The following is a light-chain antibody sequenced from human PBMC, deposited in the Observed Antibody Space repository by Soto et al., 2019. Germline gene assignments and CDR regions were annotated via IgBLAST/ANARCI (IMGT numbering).Light chain of an antibody. CDR2: ANN. J-gene: IGLJ3*02. CDR3: AAWDDSLQGWV. CDR1: SSNIGSEN. V-gene: IGLV1-44*01. Sequence: QSVLTQPPSASGTPGQRVTISCSGSSSNIGSENVNWYQQVPGTAPKLLIYANNQRPSGVPDRFSVSKSGTSASLAIGGLKSQDEADYYCAAWDDSLQGWVFGGGTKLTVL.